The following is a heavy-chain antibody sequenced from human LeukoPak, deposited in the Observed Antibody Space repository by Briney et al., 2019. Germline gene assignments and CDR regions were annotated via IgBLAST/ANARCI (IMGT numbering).Heavy chain of an antibody. CDR1: GFTFSSYA. Sequence: PGGSLRLSCAASGFTFSSYAMSWVRQAPGKGLEWVSATSGSGGSTYYADSVKGRFTISRDNSKNTLYLQMNSLRAEDTAVYYCAKDLVPTTPYYYYYMDVWGKGTSVTVSS. CDR3: AKDLVPTTPYYYYYMDV. CDR2: TSGSGGST. J-gene: IGHJ6*03. D-gene: IGHD2-8*01. V-gene: IGHV3-23*01.